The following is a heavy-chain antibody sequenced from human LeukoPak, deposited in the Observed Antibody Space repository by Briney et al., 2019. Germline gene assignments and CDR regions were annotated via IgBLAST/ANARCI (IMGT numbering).Heavy chain of an antibody. Sequence: SVKVPCKASGGTFSSYAISWVRQAPGQGLEWMGGIIPIFGTANYAQKFQGRVTITADESTSTAYMELSSLRSEDTAVYYCARAHYGSGSYSYYGMDVWGKGTTVTVPS. J-gene: IGHJ6*04. D-gene: IGHD3-10*01. V-gene: IGHV1-69*13. CDR3: ARAHYGSGSYSYYGMDV. CDR2: IIPIFGTA. CDR1: GGTFSSYA.